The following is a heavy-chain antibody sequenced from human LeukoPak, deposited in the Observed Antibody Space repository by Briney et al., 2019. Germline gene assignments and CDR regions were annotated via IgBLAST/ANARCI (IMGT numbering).Heavy chain of an antibody. D-gene: IGHD1-26*01. Sequence: GGSLRLSCAASGFAVSSNYTSWVRQAPGKGLEWVSVIYSGGSTYYADSVKGRFTISRDNSKNTLYLQMNSLRAEDTAVYYCARGDSGSYLFFDYWGQGTLVTVSS. CDR2: IYSGGST. V-gene: IGHV3-53*01. CDR3: ARGDSGSYLFFDY. J-gene: IGHJ4*02. CDR1: GFAVSSNY.